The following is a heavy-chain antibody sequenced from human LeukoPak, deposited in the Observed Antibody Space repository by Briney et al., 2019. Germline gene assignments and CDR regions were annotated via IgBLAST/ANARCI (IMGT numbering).Heavy chain of an antibody. CDR2: ISAYNGNT. CDR3: ARGGRGLHDLNWFDP. Sequence: ASVKVSCKASGYTFTSYGISWVRQAPGQGLEWMGWISAYNGNTNYAQKLQGRVTVTTDTSTSTAYMELRSLRSDDTAVYYCARGGRGLHDLNWFDPWGQGTLVTVSS. V-gene: IGHV1-18*01. D-gene: IGHD2-15*01. J-gene: IGHJ5*02. CDR1: GYTFTSYG.